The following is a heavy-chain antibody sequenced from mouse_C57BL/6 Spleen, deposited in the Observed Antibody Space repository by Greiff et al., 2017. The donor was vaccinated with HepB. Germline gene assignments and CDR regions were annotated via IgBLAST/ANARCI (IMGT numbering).Heavy chain of an antibody. CDR2: ISSGSSTI. V-gene: IGHV5-17*01. CDR3: ARPYYYGSRGGWFAY. Sequence: DVMLVESGGGLVKPGGSLKLSCAASGFTFSDYGMHWVRQAPEKGLEWVAYISSGSSTIYYADTVKGRFTISRDNAKNTLFLQMTSLRSEDTAMYYCARPYYYGSRGGWFAYWGQVTLVTVSA. CDR1: GFTFSDYG. J-gene: IGHJ3*01. D-gene: IGHD1-1*01.